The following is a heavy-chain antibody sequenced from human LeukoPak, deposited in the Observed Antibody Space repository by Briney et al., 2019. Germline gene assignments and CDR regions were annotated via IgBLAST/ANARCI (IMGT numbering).Heavy chain of an antibody. D-gene: IGHD6-13*01. CDR2: IYYSGST. CDR3: ARYSSSWYYFDY. J-gene: IGHJ4*02. Sequence: SETLSLTCTVSGGSISSSSYYWGWIRQPPGKGLEWIGSIYYSGSTYYNPSLKSRVTISVDTSKNQFSLKLSSVTAADTAVYYCARYSSSWYYFDYWGQGTLVTVSS. V-gene: IGHV4-39*01. CDR1: GGSISSSSYY.